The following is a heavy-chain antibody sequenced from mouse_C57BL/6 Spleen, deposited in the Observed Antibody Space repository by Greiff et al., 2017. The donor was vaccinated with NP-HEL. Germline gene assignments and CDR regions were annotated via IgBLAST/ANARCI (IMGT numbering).Heavy chain of an antibody. CDR3: ARGDGNYVGTFDY. D-gene: IGHD2-1*01. CDR1: GYTFTSYW. Sequence: VQLQQSGAELVMPGASVKLSCKASGYTFTSYWMHWVKQRPGQGLEWIGEIDPSDSYTNYNQKFKGKSTLTVDKSSSTAYMQLSSLTSEDSAVYYCARGDGNYVGTFDYWGQGTTLTVSS. V-gene: IGHV1-69*01. J-gene: IGHJ2*01. CDR2: IDPSDSYT.